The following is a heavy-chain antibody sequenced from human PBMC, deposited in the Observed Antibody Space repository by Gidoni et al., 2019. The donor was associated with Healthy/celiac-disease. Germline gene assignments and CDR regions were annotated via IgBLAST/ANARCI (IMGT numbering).Heavy chain of an antibody. J-gene: IGHJ3*02. CDR2: ISYDGSNK. Sequence: QVQLVESGGGVVQPGRSLRLSCAASGFTFSSYGMHWVRQAPGKGLEWVAVISYDGSNKYYADSVKGRFTISRDNSKNTLYLQMNSLRAEDTAVYYCAKDYYDSSGFGPDAFDIWGQGTMVTVSS. V-gene: IGHV3-30*18. D-gene: IGHD3-22*01. CDR1: GFTFSSYG. CDR3: AKDYYDSSGFGPDAFDI.